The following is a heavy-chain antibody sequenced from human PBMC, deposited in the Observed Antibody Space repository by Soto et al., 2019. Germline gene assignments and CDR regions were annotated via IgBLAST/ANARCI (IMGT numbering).Heavy chain of an antibody. Sequence: SGPTLVKPTQTLTLTCTFSGFSLSTSGVGVGWIRQPPGKALEWLALIYWDDDKRYSPSLKSRLTITKDTSKNQVVLTMTNMDPVDTATYYCAHRQDWNYGGLNWFDPWGQGTLVTVSS. CDR1: GFSLSTSGVG. CDR3: AHRQDWNYGGLNWFDP. V-gene: IGHV2-5*02. J-gene: IGHJ5*02. D-gene: IGHD1-7*01. CDR2: IYWDDDK.